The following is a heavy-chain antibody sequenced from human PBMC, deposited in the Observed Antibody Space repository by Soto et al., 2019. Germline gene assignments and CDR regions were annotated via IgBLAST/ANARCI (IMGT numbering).Heavy chain of an antibody. CDR2: IDPADSDT. D-gene: IGHD6-19*01. CDR1: GYTFTNYW. Sequence: PGESLKISCQGSGYTFTNYWIGWVRQMPQKGLEWMGIIDPADSDTRYSPSFQGQVTISADKSTSTAYLQWGSLKASDTDMYYCARRISSGWQVDYPGQLTLVTVSS. CDR3: ARRISSGWQVDY. J-gene: IGHJ4*02. V-gene: IGHV5-51*01.